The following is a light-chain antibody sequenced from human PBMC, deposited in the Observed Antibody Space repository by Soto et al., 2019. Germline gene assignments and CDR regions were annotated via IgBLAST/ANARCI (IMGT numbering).Light chain of an antibody. J-gene: IGLJ1*01. CDR3: GTWDSSLSDYV. CDR2: DNN. V-gene: IGLV1-51*01. Sequence: QSVLTQPPSVSAAPGQKVTISCSGSSSNIRNNYVSWYQQLPGTAPKLLIYDNNKRPSGIPDRFSGSKSGTSATLGITGLQTGDEADYYCGTWDSSLSDYVFGTGTKVTVL. CDR1: SSNIRNNY.